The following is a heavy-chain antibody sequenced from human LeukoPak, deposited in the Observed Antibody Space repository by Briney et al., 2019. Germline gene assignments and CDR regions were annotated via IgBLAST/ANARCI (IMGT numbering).Heavy chain of an antibody. CDR3: AKDSAKKYDDY. D-gene: IGHD2/OR15-2a*01. CDR1: EFSVGSNY. CDR2: MYSGGST. J-gene: IGHJ4*02. V-gene: IGHV3-66*01. Sequence: GGSLRLSCAASEFSVGSNYMTWVRQAPGKGLEWVSLMYSGGSTHYADSVKGRFTISRDNSKNTLYLQMNGLRAEDTAVYYCAKDSAKKYDDYWGQGTLVTVSS.